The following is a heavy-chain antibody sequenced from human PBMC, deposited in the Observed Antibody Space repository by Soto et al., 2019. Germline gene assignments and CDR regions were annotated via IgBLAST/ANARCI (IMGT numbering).Heavy chain of an antibody. Sequence: PGGSLRLSCAASGFTFSSYWMNWVRQAPGKGLEWVANIKQDGSEKYYADSVAGRFTISRDNAKNSLYLQMNSLRAEDTAVYYCPRSGYYGDAFDVWGQGTMVTVS. D-gene: IGHD3-22*01. CDR2: IKQDGSEK. J-gene: IGHJ3*01. V-gene: IGHV3-7*03. CDR3: PRSGYYGDAFDV. CDR1: GFTFSSYW.